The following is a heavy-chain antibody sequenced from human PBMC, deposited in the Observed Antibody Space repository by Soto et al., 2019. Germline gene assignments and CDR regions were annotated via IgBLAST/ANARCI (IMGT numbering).Heavy chain of an antibody. CDR1: GGSISSSSYY. CDR2: IYYSGST. J-gene: IGHJ6*02. V-gene: IGHV4-39*01. D-gene: IGHD3-10*01. Sequence: SETLSLTCTVSGGSISSSSYYWGWIRQPPGKGLEWIGSIYYSGSTYYNPSLKSRVTISVDTSKNQFSLKLSSVTAADTAVYYCARPGRFGDLGVWGQGTTVTVSS. CDR3: ARPGRFGDLGV.